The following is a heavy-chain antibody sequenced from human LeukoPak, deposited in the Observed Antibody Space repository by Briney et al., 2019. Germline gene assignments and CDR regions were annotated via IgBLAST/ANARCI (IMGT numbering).Heavy chain of an antibody. CDR2: INHSGTS. D-gene: IGHD3-10*01. Sequence: SETLSLTCAVYGGSFSTYYWNWIRQPPGKGLEWIGEINHSGTSNYNPSLKSRVTISVDTSKNQFSLKLSSVTAADAAVYYCARSHGSSTYNWFDPWGQGTLVTVSS. CDR3: ARSHGSSTYNWFDP. J-gene: IGHJ5*02. CDR1: GGSFSTYY. V-gene: IGHV4-34*01.